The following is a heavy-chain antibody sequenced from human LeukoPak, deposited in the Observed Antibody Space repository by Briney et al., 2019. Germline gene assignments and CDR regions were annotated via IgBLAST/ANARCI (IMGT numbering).Heavy chain of an antibody. Sequence: GGSLRLSCAASGFTLSSYWMSWVRQAPGEGLEWVANIKQDGSEKYYVDSVKGRFTISRDNAKNSLYLQMNSLRAEDTAVYYCARAAAYGMDVWGQGTTVTVSS. CDR3: ARAAAYGMDV. CDR1: GFTLSSYW. D-gene: IGHD2-15*01. V-gene: IGHV3-7*01. CDR2: IKQDGSEK. J-gene: IGHJ6*02.